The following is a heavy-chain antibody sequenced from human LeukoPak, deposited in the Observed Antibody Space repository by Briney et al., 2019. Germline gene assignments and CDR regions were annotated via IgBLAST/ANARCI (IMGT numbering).Heavy chain of an antibody. D-gene: IGHD5-24*01. J-gene: IGHJ3*01. V-gene: IGHV3-23*01. CDR2: ISFSGDNS. CDR3: AKDIQLST. CDR1: GFNFRDAA. Sequence: GGSLRLSCAASGFNFRDAAMTWVRQAPGKGLEWVSLISFSGDNSYYADSVKGRFTISRDNSKNTPSLQMNSLRVEDTAIYYCAKDIQLSTWGLGTMVTVSS.